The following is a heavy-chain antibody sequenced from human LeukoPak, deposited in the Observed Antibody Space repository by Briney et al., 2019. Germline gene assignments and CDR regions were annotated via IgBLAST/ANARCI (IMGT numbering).Heavy chain of an antibody. V-gene: IGHV3-21*01. CDR3: ARDFRGYSGYTYDH. Sequence: GGSLRLSCAASGFTFCDYYMNWVRQAPGKGLAWVSSITSSSSDIYYADSVKGRFTISRDNAKNSLYLQMDSLRAEDTAVYYCARDFRGYSGYTYDHWGQGTLVTVSS. D-gene: IGHD5-12*01. CDR2: ITSSSSDI. J-gene: IGHJ4*02. CDR1: GFTFCDYY.